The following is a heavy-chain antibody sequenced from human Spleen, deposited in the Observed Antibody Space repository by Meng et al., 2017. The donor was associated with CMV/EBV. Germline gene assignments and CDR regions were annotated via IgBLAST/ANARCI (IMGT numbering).Heavy chain of an antibody. V-gene: IGHV1-2*06. J-gene: IGHJ4*02. CDR2: INPNSGGT. Sequence: ASVKVSCKASGYTFTSYGISWVRQAPGQGLEWMGRINPNSGGTDYAQRFQGRVTMTRDMSISTAYMELSRLRSDDTAVYYCARDWSTHYYGTGSPLWFWGQGTLVTVSS. CDR3: ARDWSTHYYGTGSPLWF. D-gene: IGHD3-10*01. CDR1: GYTFTSYG.